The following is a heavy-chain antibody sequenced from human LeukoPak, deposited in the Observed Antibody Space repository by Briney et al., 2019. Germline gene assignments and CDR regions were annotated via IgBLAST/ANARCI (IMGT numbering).Heavy chain of an antibody. J-gene: IGHJ1*01. CDR1: GFTFSSYA. Sequence: GGSLRLSCAASGFTFSSYAMHWVRQAPGKGLEWVAVISYDGNNRYYADSVKGRFTISRDNSKNTLYLQMNSLRAEDTALYYCARAMWAARDEYFQHWGQGTLVTVSS. D-gene: IGHD1-26*01. V-gene: IGHV3-30-3*01. CDR3: ARAMWAARDEYFQH. CDR2: ISYDGNNR.